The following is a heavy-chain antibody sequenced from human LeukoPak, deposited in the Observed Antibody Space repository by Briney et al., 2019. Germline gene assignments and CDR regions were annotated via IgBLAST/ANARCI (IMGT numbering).Heavy chain of an antibody. Sequence: SETLSLTCAVYGGSFSGYYWSWIRQPPGKGLEWIGEINHSGSTNYNPSLKSRVTISVDTSKNQFSLKLSSVTAADTAVYYCVRNGASTVTSDYWGQGTLVTVSS. V-gene: IGHV4-34*01. D-gene: IGHD4-17*01. CDR1: GGSFSGYY. CDR2: INHSGST. J-gene: IGHJ4*02. CDR3: VRNGASTVTSDY.